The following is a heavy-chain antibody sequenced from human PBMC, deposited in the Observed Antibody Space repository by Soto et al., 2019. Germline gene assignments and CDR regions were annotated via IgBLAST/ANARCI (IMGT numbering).Heavy chain of an antibody. CDR3: ARGFAYYYDSSGYS. CDR1: GGSISSGDYY. Sequence: SETLSLTCTVSGGSISSGDYYWSWIRQPPGKGLEWIGYIYYSGSTYYNPSLKSRVTISVDTSKNQFSLKLSSVTAADTAVYYCARGFAYYYDSSGYSWGQGTLVTVSS. J-gene: IGHJ5*02. D-gene: IGHD3-22*01. CDR2: IYYSGST. V-gene: IGHV4-30-4*01.